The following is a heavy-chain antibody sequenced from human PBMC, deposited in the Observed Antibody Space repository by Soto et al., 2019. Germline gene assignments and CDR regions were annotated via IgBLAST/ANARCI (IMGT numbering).Heavy chain of an antibody. J-gene: IGHJ4*02. CDR2: ISRGRGATI. D-gene: IGHD4-17*01. Sequence: EVQLVESGGGLVQPGGSRRLSCAASGFTFRHYAMNWVRQAPGKGLEGVSGISRGRGATIRYAESVQGRFSLSRDNSKNTLFLQMNNLRVDDTALYYCAKDQGEGGDYENLLPSDWGQGILVTVSS. V-gene: IGHV3-23*04. CDR1: GFTFRHYA. CDR3: AKDQGEGGDYENLLPSD.